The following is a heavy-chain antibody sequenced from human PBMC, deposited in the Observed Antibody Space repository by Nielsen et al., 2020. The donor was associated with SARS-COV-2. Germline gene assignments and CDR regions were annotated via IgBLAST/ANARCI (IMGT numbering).Heavy chain of an antibody. V-gene: IGHV5-10-1*01. J-gene: IGHJ5*02. CDR1: GFSFSYHW. D-gene: IGHD6-13*01. Sequence: GESLKISCKGFGFSFSYHWINWVRQMPGKGLEWMGRIDPSDSYTNYSPSFQGHVTISADKSISTAYLQWSSLKASDTAMYYCARRDSSSWRGWFDPWGQGTLVTVSS. CDR3: ARRDSSSWRGWFDP. CDR2: IDPSDSYT.